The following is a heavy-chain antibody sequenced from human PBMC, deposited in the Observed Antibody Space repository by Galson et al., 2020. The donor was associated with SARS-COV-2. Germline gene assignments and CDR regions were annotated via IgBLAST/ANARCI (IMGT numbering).Heavy chain of an antibody. CDR2: ISSRSMHI. CDR1: GFSFSSYD. Sequence: GGSLRLSCAASGFSFSSYDMNWVRQTPGKGLEWVSSISSRSMHIYYADSVKGRFTISRDNAKTSLYLQMDSLRAEDTAMYYCARGTDRYCTSPTCYLNWFDPWGQGTLVIVSS. D-gene: IGHD2-2*01. V-gene: IGHV3-21*01. CDR3: ARGTDRYCTSPTCYLNWFDP. J-gene: IGHJ5*02.